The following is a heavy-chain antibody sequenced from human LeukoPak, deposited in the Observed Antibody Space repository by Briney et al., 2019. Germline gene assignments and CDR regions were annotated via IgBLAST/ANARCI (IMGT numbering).Heavy chain of an antibody. CDR2: IYYTETA. D-gene: IGHD1-26*01. V-gene: IGHV4-59*01. CDR3: ARRGGSPLGAFDI. Sequence: SETLSLTCSVSGGSISSYYWSWIRQPPGKGLEWIGYIYYTETANYNPSLKSRVTISVDTSKNQFSLKLTSVTAADTAVYYCARRGGSPLGAFDIWGQGTMDTVSS. J-gene: IGHJ3*02. CDR1: GGSISSYY.